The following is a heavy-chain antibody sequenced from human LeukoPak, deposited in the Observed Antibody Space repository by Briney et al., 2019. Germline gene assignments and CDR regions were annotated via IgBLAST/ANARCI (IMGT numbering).Heavy chain of an antibody. J-gene: IGHJ4*02. Sequence: PSQTLSLTCTVSGGSISSGGYYWSWIRQHPGKGLEWIGYIYYSGSTNYNPSLKSRVTISVDTSKNQFSLKLSSVTAADTAVYYCASRSSGYSYGIDYWGQGTLVTVSS. CDR2: IYYSGST. D-gene: IGHD5-18*01. CDR1: GGSISSGGYY. CDR3: ASRSSGYSYGIDY. V-gene: IGHV4-31*03.